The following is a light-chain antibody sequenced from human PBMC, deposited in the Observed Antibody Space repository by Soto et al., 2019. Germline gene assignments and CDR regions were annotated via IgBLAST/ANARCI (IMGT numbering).Light chain of an antibody. J-gene: IGLJ2*01. CDR3: SSYTSSRTVL. CDR2: EVT. CDR1: SSDVGGYNY. Sequence: QSVLTQPASVSGSLGQSITISCTGTSSDVGGYNYVSWYQQHPGKDPKVVIFEVTKRPSGVSSRFSGSKSGNTASLTVSGLQAEDEGDYYCSSYTSSRTVLFGGVTKVTVL. V-gene: IGLV2-14*01.